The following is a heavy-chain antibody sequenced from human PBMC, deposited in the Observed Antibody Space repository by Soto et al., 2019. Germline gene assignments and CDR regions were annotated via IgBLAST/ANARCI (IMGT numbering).Heavy chain of an antibody. CDR2: INPSGGST. CDR3: ARDVGMASRPYLDY. V-gene: IGHV1-46*01. Sequence: ASVKVSCKASGYTFTTYYMYGVRQAPGQGLEWMGIINPSGGSTSFAQKFQGRVTMTRDTSTSTVYMELISLTSEDTAVYYCARDVGMASRPYLDYWGQGTLVTVSS. CDR1: GYTFTTYY. D-gene: IGHD6-6*01. J-gene: IGHJ4*02.